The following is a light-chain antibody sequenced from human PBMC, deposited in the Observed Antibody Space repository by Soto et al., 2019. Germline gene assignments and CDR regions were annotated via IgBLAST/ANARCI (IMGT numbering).Light chain of an antibody. CDR1: QSISVY. V-gene: IGKV3D-15*01. Sequence: ENVLTQSPVTLSLSPGERATLSCRASQSISVYLAWYQQKPGQAPRLLIYGASSRATGIPDRFSGSGSGTEFTLTISSLQSEDFAVYYCQQYNNWPPITFGQGTRLEIK. CDR2: GAS. CDR3: QQYNNWPPIT. J-gene: IGKJ5*01.